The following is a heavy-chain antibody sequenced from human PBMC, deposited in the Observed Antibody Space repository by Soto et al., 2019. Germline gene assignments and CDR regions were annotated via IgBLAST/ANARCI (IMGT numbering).Heavy chain of an antibody. J-gene: IGHJ4*02. CDR2: ISGSGGGT. CDR1: GYTFSSFD. D-gene: IGHD1-1*01. CDR3: AHRNGFDY. Sequence: GGSLXLSCAVSGYTFSSFDMSWVRQAPGKGLEWVSTISGSGGGTNYADSVKGRFTISRDISTYTVYLQMNSLRAEDTAVYYCAHRNGFDYWGQGALVTVSS. V-gene: IGHV3-23*01.